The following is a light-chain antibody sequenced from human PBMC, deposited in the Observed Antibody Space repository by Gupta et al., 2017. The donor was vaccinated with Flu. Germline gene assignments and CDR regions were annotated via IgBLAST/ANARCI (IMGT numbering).Light chain of an antibody. J-gene: IGKJ2*03. CDR2: WAS. V-gene: IGKV4-1*01. Sequence: DIVMTQSPDSLAVSLGERATINCKSSQSGLYSSNNKIYLAWYQQKPGQRPKLLINWASTRESGVPDRFVGSGSGIDFTLTISSLQAEDVAVYYCQQFNTTPYSFGQGTKLEIK. CDR3: QQFNTTPYS. CDR1: QSGLYSSNNKIY.